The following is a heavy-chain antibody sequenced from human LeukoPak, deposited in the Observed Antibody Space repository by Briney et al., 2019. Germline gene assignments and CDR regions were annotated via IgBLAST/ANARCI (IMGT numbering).Heavy chain of an antibody. CDR2: IYYSGET. CDR1: GGSVSSGSYY. CDR3: ARGTLLGRSSWWGH. V-gene: IGHV4-61*01. D-gene: IGHD6-13*01. Sequence: PSETLSLTCTVSGGSVSSGSYYWSWIRQPPGKGLEWIGYIYYSGETNYNPSLKSRVTISVDTSKNQFSLKLSSVTAADTAVYYCARGTLLGRSSWWGHWGQGTLVTVSS. J-gene: IGHJ4*02.